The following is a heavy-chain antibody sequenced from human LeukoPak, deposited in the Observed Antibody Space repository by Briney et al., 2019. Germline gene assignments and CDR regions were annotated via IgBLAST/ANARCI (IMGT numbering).Heavy chain of an antibody. D-gene: IGHD3-10*01. CDR3: AKDLRYYGSGSYSDY. Sequence: PGGSLRLSCAASGFTFSSSGMAWVRQAPGKGPEWVSAISGNGDLTYYADSVKGRFTISRDNSKNTLYLQMNSLRAEDTAVYYCAKDLRYYGSGSYSDYWGQGTLVTVSS. V-gene: IGHV3-23*01. CDR1: GFTFSSSG. CDR2: ISGNGDLT. J-gene: IGHJ4*02.